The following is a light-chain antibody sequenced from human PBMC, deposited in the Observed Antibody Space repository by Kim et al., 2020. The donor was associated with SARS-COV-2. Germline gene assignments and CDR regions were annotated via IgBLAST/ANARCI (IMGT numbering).Light chain of an antibody. J-gene: IGKJ1*01. Sequence: ATFNCKSSQSVLYSSNNKNYLAWYQQKPGQPPKLLIYWASTRESGVPDRFSGSGSGTDFTLTINSLQAEDVAVYYCQQYYSTPRTFGQGTKVDIK. V-gene: IGKV4-1*01. CDR2: WAS. CDR1: QSVLYSSNNKNY. CDR3: QQYYSTPRT.